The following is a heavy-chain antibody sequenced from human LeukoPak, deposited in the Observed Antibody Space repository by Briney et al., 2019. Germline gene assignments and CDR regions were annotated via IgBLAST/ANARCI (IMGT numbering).Heavy chain of an antibody. J-gene: IGHJ4*02. D-gene: IGHD1-26*01. CDR2: ISAYNGNT. Sequence: ASVKVSCKASGYTFTSYGISWVRQAPGQGLEWMGWISAYNGNTNYAQKFQGRVTMTEDTSTDTAYMELSSLRSEDTAVYYCATIGRWELGFDYWGQGTLVTVSS. CDR1: GYTFTSYG. V-gene: IGHV1-18*01. CDR3: ATIGRWELGFDY.